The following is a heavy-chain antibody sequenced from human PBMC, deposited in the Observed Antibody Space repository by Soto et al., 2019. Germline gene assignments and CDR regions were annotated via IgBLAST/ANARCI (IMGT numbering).Heavy chain of an antibody. CDR2: IIGSGGST. V-gene: IGHV3-23*01. CDR3: AKENLLKIIIMSNFDY. CDR1: GFTFRTYA. Sequence: GGSLRLSSAASGFTFRTYAMSWVRQAPGKGLQWVSAIIGSGGSTYYADSVKGRFTISRDNSKNTLYLQMNSLRAEDTAVYYCAKENLLKIIIMSNFDYWGQGTLVTVSS. D-gene: IGHD3-10*01. J-gene: IGHJ4*02.